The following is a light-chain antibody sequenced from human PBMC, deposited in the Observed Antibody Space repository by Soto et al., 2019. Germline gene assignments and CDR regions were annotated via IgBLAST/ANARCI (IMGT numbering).Light chain of an antibody. V-gene: IGLV1-44*01. CDR2: TNT. Sequence: SVLTQPPSASGTPGQRVTISCSGSSSNVGGNPVNWYQHVPTTAPKLLIYTNTQRPSGVPGRFSGSKSGTSASLAISGLQSEDEADYYCASWDDSLNGPVFGTGTKVTVL. J-gene: IGLJ1*01. CDR1: SSNVGGNP. CDR3: ASWDDSLNGPV.